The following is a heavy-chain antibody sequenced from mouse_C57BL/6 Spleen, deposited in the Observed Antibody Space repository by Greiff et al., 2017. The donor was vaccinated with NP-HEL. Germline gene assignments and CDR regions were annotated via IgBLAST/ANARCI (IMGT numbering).Heavy chain of an antibody. D-gene: IGHD2-3*01. Sequence: EVQGVESAGGLVQPGSSMKLSCTASGFTFSDYYMAWVRQVPEKGLEWVANINYDGSSTYYLDSLKSRFIISRDNAKNILYLQMSSLKSEDTATYYCARDHDGYRSFDYWGQGTTLTVSS. J-gene: IGHJ2*01. CDR2: INYDGSST. CDR1: GFTFSDYY. CDR3: ARDHDGYRSFDY. V-gene: IGHV5-16*01.